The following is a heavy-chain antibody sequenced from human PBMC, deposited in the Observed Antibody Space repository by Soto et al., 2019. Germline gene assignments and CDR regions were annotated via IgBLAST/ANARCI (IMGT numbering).Heavy chain of an antibody. CDR3: ARTPPGSSGYYADAFDI. D-gene: IGHD3-22*01. CDR1: GFSLSTSGMR. CDR2: IDWDDDK. Sequence: SGPTLVNPTQTLTLTCTFSGFSLSTSGMRVGWIRQPPGKALEWLARIDWDDDKFYSTSLKTRLTISEDTSKNQVVLTMTNMDPVDTATYYCARTPPGSSGYYADAFDIWGQGTMVTVSS. J-gene: IGHJ3*02. V-gene: IGHV2-70*04.